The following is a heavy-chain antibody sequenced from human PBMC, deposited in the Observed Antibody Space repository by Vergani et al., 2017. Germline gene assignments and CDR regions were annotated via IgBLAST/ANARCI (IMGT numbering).Heavy chain of an antibody. CDR1: GFTFGDYA. CDR2: IRSKAYGGTT. J-gene: IGHJ3*02. D-gene: IGHD3-3*01. Sequence: EVQLVESGGGLVQPGRSLRLSCTASGFTFGDYAMSWVRQAPGKGLEWVGFIRSKAYGGTTEYAASVKGRFTISRDDSKSIAYLQMNSLKSEDTAVYYCSVSHAYYDFWSGYQDACDIWGQGTMVTVSS. CDR3: SVSHAYYDFWSGYQDACDI. V-gene: IGHV3-49*04.